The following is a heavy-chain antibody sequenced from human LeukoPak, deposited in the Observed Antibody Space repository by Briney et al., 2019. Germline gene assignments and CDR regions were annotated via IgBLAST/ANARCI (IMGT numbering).Heavy chain of an antibody. D-gene: IGHD3-22*01. CDR2: MKQDGREK. J-gene: IGHJ4*02. Sequence: GGSLRLSCVASGFTFTNYWMSWVRQAPGKGLEWVANMKQDGREKYHVESVKGRFTISRDNAKNSLYLQMNSLRAEDTAVYYCARNQKYYYDSSGYYFDYWGQGTLVTVSS. CDR3: ARNQKYYYDSSGYYFDY. V-gene: IGHV3-7*01. CDR1: GFTFTNYW.